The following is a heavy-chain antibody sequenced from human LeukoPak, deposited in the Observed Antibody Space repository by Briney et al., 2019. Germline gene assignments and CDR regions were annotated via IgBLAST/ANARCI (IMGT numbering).Heavy chain of an antibody. J-gene: IGHJ3*02. D-gene: IGHD2-2*01. CDR1: GLTFSSYV. CDR3: AKDSPRYCSSTSCPREAFDI. CDR2: ISYDGSKT. Sequence: PGGSLRLSCAASGLTFSSYVMHWVRQAPGKGLEWVAVISYDGSKTYNADSVKGRFTISRDNSKNTLYLQMNSLRAEDTAVYYCAKDSPRYCSSTSCPREAFDIWGQGTMVTVSS. V-gene: IGHV3-30-3*01.